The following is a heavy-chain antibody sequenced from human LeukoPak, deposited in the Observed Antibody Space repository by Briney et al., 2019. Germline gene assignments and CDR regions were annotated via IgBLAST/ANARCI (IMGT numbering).Heavy chain of an antibody. Sequence: SSETLSLTCTVSGGSISSYYWSWIRQPTGKGLEWVGRIYTSGSTNYIPSLKSRVTMSVDTSKNQFSLKLSAVTAADTAVYYCAREGRVGAIVSFDYWGQGTLVTVSS. D-gene: IGHD1-26*01. V-gene: IGHV4-4*07. CDR2: IYTSGST. J-gene: IGHJ4*02. CDR1: GGSISSYY. CDR3: AREGRVGAIVSFDY.